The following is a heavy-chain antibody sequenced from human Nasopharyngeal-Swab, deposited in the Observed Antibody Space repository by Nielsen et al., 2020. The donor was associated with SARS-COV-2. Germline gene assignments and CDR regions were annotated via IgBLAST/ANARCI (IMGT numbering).Heavy chain of an antibody. CDR2: IYYSGST. CDR3: ARDIFGSGSYYLSY. Sequence: SETLSLTCTVSGGSISSSSYYWGWIRQPPGKGLEWIGSIYYSGSTYYNPSLKSRVTISVDTSKNQFSLKLSSVTAADTAVYYCARDIFGSGSYYLSYWGQGTLVTVSS. CDR1: GGSISSSSYY. J-gene: IGHJ4*02. D-gene: IGHD3-10*01. V-gene: IGHV4-39*02.